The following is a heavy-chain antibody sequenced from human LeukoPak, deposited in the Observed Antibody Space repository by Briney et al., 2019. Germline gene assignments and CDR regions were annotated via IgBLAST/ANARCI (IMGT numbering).Heavy chain of an antibody. Sequence: GGSLRLSCIASGVATGTSWMSWVRQSPGKRLEWVANVNPGGSVRNYVDSVTGRFTISRDNAKNSLYLQMNNLRADDTAVYYCATTFPYCSEDNCALGGQGTLVTVSS. CDR2: VNPGGSVR. D-gene: IGHD2-15*01. V-gene: IGHV3-7*01. CDR1: GVATGTSW. J-gene: IGHJ1*01. CDR3: ATTFPYCSEDNCAL.